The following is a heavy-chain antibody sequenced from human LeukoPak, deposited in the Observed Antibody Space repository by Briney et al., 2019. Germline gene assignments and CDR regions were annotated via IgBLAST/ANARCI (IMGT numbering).Heavy chain of an antibody. CDR2: AFYRSQWQR. V-gene: IGHV6-1*01. J-gene: IGHJ3*01. Sequence: SQTLSLTCAISGDSVSSNTAAWNWIRQSPSRGLEWLGRAFYRSQWQRDYAVSVRSRIAVNPDTSKNQFSLQLNSLTPEDTAVYYCARDRGGAVTAYSDAFDVWGQGTMATVSS. D-gene: IGHD2-15*01. CDR1: GDSVSSNTAA. CDR3: ARDRGGAVTAYSDAFDV.